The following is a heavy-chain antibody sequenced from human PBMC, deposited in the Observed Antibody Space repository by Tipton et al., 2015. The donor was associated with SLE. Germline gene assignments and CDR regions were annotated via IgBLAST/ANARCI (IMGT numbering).Heavy chain of an antibody. CDR3: ARGAKERITLVRVRPYYLDY. V-gene: IGHV4-34*01. J-gene: IGHJ4*01. CDR1: GGSFSGYY. Sequence: TLSLTCAVYGGSFSGYYWSWIRQPPGKGLEWIGESNPSGSTNYNPSLKSRVTISVDTSKNQLSLKLTSVTAADTSVYYCARGAKERITLVRVRPYYLDYWGQGSLVTVSS. D-gene: IGHD3-10*01. CDR2: SNPSGST.